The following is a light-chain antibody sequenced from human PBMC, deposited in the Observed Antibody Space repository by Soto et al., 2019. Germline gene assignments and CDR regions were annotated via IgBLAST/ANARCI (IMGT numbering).Light chain of an antibody. CDR3: LKYISAPRM. CDR2: AAS. Sequence: DIQMTQSPSSLSASVGDRVTITCRASQGISNYLAWYQQKPGKVPKLLIYAASTLQSGVPSRFIGSGSGTYFTLTICSLEREGGATYYFLKYISAPRMFRQGTKVEIK. J-gene: IGKJ1*01. CDR1: QGISNY. V-gene: IGKV1-27*01.